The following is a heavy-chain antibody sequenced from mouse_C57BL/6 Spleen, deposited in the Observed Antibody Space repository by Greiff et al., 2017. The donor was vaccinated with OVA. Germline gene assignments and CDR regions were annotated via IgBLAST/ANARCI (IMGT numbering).Heavy chain of an antibody. CDR3: TRYGYGSSYAMDY. CDR2: IDPETGGT. CDR1: GYTFTDYE. D-gene: IGHD1-1*01. J-gene: IGHJ4*01. Sequence: VQLQQSGAELVRPGASVTLSCKASGYTFTDYEMHWVKQTPVHGLEWIGAIDPETGGTAYNQKFKGKAILTADKSSSTAYMELRSLTSEDSAVYYCTRYGYGSSYAMDYWGQGTSVTVSS. V-gene: IGHV1-15*01.